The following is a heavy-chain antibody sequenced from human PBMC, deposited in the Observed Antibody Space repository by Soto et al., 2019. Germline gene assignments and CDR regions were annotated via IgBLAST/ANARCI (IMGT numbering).Heavy chain of an antibody. D-gene: IGHD2-15*01. V-gene: IGHV1-24*01. CDR2: FDPEDGET. J-gene: IGHJ5*02. Sequence: GASVKVSCKVSGYTLTELSMHWVRQAPGKGLEWMGGFDPEDGETIYAQKFQGRVTMTEDTSTDTAYMELSSLRSEDTAVYYCATQGSCSGGSCFNWFDPWGQGTLVTVSS. CDR3: ATQGSCSGGSCFNWFDP. CDR1: GYTLTELS.